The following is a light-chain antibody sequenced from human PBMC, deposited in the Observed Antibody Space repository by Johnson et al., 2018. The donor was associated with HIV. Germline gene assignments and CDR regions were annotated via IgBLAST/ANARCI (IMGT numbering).Light chain of an antibody. CDR3: GTWDTSLSAGGV. CDR1: SSNIGNNY. J-gene: IGLJ1*01. V-gene: IGLV1-51*02. CDR2: ENS. Sequence: QSVLTQPPSVSAAPGQKVTISCSGSSSNIGNNYVSWYQQLPGTGPKLLIYENSKRPSGIPDRFSGSKSGTSATLAITGLQTGDEADYYCGTWDTSLSAGGVFGSGTKVTVL.